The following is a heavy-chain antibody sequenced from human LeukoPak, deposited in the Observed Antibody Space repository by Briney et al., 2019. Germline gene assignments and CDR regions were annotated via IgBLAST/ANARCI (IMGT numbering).Heavy chain of an antibody. CDR2: IIPIFGSA. J-gene: IGHJ5*02. Sequence: ASVKVSCKASGGSFSTNAVAWVRQAPGQGLEWMGGIIPIFGSANYAQKFQGRVTITADESTSTAYTELSSLRSDDTAVYYCARGSYGSGFYLWFDPWGQGTQVTV. CDR1: GGSFSTNA. D-gene: IGHD3-10*01. CDR3: ARGSYGSGFYLWFDP. V-gene: IGHV1-69*13.